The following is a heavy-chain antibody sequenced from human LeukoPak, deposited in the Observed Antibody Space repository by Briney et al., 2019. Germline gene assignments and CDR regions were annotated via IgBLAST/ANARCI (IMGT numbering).Heavy chain of an antibody. V-gene: IGHV4-59*01. CDR3: ASRSSIWSGYQDTLYYFDS. D-gene: IGHD3-3*01. Sequence: PSETLSLTCTVSGGSISIYYWSWIRQPPGKRLEWIGHIYYSGSTNYNPSLKSRVTISVDTSKNQFSLKLSSVTAADTAVYYCASRSSIWSGYQDTLYYFDSWGQGNLVTVSS. J-gene: IGHJ4*02. CDR2: IYYSGST. CDR1: GGSISIYY.